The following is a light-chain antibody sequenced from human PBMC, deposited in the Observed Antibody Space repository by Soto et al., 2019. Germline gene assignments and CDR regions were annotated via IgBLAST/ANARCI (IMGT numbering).Light chain of an antibody. CDR1: QSISSY. V-gene: IGKV1-39*01. J-gene: IGKJ1*01. Sequence: DIQMTQSPSSLSASVGDRVTITCRASQSISSYLNWYQQKPGKAPKVLIYAASSLQSGVPSRFGGSGSGTDFTLTITSLLPDDCATYYCQHYSLYSPWTFGQGTKVDI. CDR3: QHYSLYSPWT. CDR2: AAS.